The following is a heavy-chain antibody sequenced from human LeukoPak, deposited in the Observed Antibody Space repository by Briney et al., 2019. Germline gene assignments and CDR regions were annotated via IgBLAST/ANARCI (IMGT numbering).Heavy chain of an antibody. CDR1: GGSISRGDYY. CDR2: IYYSEAT. V-gene: IGHV4-30-4*01. CDR3: ARDVGGGNWFNR. Sequence: SETLSLTCTVAGGSISRGDYYWSWIRQTPGKGLEWIGYIYYSEATYYNPSLKRRLTISVDTSKNQFYLKLTSVTAADTAVYYCARDVGGGNWFNRWGQGTLVTVSS. J-gene: IGHJ5*02. D-gene: IGHD2-15*01.